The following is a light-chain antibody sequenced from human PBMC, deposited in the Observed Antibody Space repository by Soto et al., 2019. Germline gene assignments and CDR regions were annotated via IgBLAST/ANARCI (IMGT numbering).Light chain of an antibody. CDR3: EERSNWPPTLA. Sequence: EIVLTQSPATLSLSPGERATLSCRASQSVSSYLAWYQQKPGQAPRLLLYDASNRATGIPARFSGSGSGTDVTLTISILEQEDSAVYYCEERSNWPPTLAFGGGDKVVIK. V-gene: IGKV3-11*01. J-gene: IGKJ4*01. CDR2: DAS. CDR1: QSVSSY.